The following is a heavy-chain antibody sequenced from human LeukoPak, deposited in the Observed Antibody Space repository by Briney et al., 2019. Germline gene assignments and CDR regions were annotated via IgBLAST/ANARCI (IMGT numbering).Heavy chain of an antibody. CDR2: INHSGST. CDR3: ARAIRGGYCSSTSCPTTPDY. J-gene: IGHJ4*02. D-gene: IGHD2-2*01. CDR1: GGSISNYY. Sequence: PSETLSLTCTVSGGSISNYYWSWIRQPPGKGLEWIGEINHSGSTNYNPSLKSRVTISVDTSKNQFSLKLSSVTAADTAVYYCARAIRGGYCSSTSCPTTPDYWGQGTLVTVSS. V-gene: IGHV4-34*01.